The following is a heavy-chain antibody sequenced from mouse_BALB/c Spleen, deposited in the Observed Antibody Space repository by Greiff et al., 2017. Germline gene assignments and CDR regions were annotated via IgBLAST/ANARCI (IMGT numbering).Heavy chain of an antibody. CDR1: GYTFTSYY. J-gene: IGHJ4*01. Sequence: VQLLQSGAELVKPGASVKLSCKASGYTFTSYYMYWVKQRPGQGLEWIGEINPSNGGTNFNEKFKSKATLTVDKSSSTAYMQLSSLTSEDSAVYYCTRGNYDAMDYWGQGTSVTVSS. CDR3: TRGNYDAMDY. D-gene: IGHD2-1*01. CDR2: INPSNGGT. V-gene: IGHV1S81*02.